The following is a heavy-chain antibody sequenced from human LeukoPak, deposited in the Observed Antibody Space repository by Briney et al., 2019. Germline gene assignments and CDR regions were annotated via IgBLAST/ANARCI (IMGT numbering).Heavy chain of an antibody. J-gene: IGHJ4*02. Sequence: ASVKVSCKASGYTFTSYGISWVRQAPGQGLEWMGWISAYNGNTNYAQKLQGRVTMTTDTSTSTAYMELRSLRSDDTAVYYCAGVVDGSSWYVYFDYWGQGTLVTVSS. D-gene: IGHD6-13*01. V-gene: IGHV1-18*01. CDR3: AGVVDGSSWYVYFDY. CDR1: GYTFTSYG. CDR2: ISAYNGNT.